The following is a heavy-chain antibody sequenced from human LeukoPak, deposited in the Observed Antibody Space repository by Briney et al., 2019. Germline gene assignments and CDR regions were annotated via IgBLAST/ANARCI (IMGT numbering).Heavy chain of an antibody. V-gene: IGHV3-23*01. CDR3: AKRSAESSGYFDS. CDR2: ITGSGAFT. Sequence: GSLRLSCAASGIPFMHYSMTWVRPTPGKGLEWVSAITGSGAFTDYADSVKGRFTTSRDNSKNTLYLQMNSLRAEDTAIYYCAKRSAESSGYFDSWGQGTLVTVSS. D-gene: IGHD6-19*01. J-gene: IGHJ4*02. CDR1: GIPFMHYS.